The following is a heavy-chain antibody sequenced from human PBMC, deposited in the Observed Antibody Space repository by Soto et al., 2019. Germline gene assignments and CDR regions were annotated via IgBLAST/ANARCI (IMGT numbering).Heavy chain of an antibody. V-gene: IGHV4-59*01. J-gene: IGHJ4*02. D-gene: IGHD4-17*01. Sequence: SETLSLTCSVSGGSISSYYWSWIRQPPGKGLEWIGYIYYSGSTNYNPSLKSRVTISVDTSKNQFSLKLSSVTAADTAVYYCARAYGDYVFDYWGQGTLVTVSS. CDR3: ARAYGDYVFDY. CDR1: GGSISSYY. CDR2: IYYSGST.